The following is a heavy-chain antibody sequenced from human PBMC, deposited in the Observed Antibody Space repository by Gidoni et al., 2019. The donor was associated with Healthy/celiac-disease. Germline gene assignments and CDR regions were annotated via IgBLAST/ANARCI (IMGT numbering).Heavy chain of an antibody. D-gene: IGHD1-26*01. V-gene: IGHV3-15*01. Sequence: EVQLVESGGGLVKPGGSLRLSCAASGFTFSNAWMSWVRQAPGKGLEWVGRIKSKTDGGTTDYAAPVKGRFTISRDDSKNTLYLQMNSLKTEDTAVYYCTTDLGWELLYYYYGMDVWGQGTTVTVSS. J-gene: IGHJ6*02. CDR2: IKSKTDGGTT. CDR3: TTDLGWELLYYYYGMDV. CDR1: GFTFSNAW.